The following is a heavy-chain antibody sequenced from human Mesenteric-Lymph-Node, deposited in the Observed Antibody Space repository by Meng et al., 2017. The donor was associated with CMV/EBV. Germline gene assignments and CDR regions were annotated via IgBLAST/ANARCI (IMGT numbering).Heavy chain of an antibody. CDR3: AREADWLTRDY. D-gene: IGHD3/OR15-3a*01. V-gene: IGHV3-53*01. CDR1: GFSVSSNY. CDR2: LYSGWTT. J-gene: IGHJ4*02. Sequence: GESLKISCAASGFSVSSNYLSWVRQAPGKGLEWVSVLYSGWTTYYADSVKGRFTISRDNAKNSLYLQMNSLRAEDTAVYYCAREADWLTRDYWGQGTLVTVSS.